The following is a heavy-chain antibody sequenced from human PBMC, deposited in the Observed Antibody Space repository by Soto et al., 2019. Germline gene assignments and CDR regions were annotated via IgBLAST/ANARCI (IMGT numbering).Heavy chain of an antibody. CDR2: IIPIFGTA. D-gene: IGHD6-6*01. CDR3: ARDGVIAARPKYYYYYGMDV. V-gene: IGHV1-69*06. CDR1: GGTFSSYS. Sequence: ASVKVSCKASGGTFSSYSISWVRQAPGQGLECMGGIIPIFGTANYAQKFQGRVTITADKSTSTAYMELSSLRSEDTAVYYCARDGVIAARPKYYYYYGMDVWGQGTTVTVSS. J-gene: IGHJ6*02.